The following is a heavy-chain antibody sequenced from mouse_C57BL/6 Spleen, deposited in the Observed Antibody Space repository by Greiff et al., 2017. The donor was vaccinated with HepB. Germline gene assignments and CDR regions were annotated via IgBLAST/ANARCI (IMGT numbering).Heavy chain of an antibody. CDR2: IDPSDSYT. Sequence: QVHVKQPGAELVKPGASVKLSCKASGYTFTSYWMQWVKQRPGQGLEWIGEIDPSDSYTNYNQKFKGKATLTVDTSSSTAYMQLSSLTSEDSAVYYCARFGYSNDAMDYWGQGTSVTVSS. CDR3: ARFGYSNDAMDY. J-gene: IGHJ4*01. CDR1: GYTFTSYW. V-gene: IGHV1-50*01. D-gene: IGHD2-5*01.